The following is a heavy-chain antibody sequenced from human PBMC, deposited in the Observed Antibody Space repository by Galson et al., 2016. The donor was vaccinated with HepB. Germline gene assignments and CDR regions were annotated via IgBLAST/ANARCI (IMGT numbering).Heavy chain of an antibody. J-gene: IGHJ4*02. D-gene: IGHD6-13*01. Sequence: SLRLSCAASGFTFSSYWMQWVRQSPGKGLVWVSRIDTDGSGTSYADSVGGRFTISRDNANNTLYPHMNTLRAEDTAVYYCARDDYSTSWFPGFWGRGTPVTFSS. V-gene: IGHV3-74*01. CDR1: GFTFSSYW. CDR3: ARDDYSTSWFPGF. CDR2: IDTDGSGT.